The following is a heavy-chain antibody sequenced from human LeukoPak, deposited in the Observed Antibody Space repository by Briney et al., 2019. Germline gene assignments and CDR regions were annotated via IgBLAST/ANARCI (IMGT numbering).Heavy chain of an antibody. J-gene: IGHJ3*02. D-gene: IGHD1-26*01. CDR2: MNPNSGNT. Sequence: ASVKVSCKASGYTFTSYDINWVRQATGQGLEWMGWMNPNSGNTGYAQKFQGRVTITRNTSISTAYMELSSLRSEDTAVYYCASGHSYRASGAFDIWGQGTMVTVSS. V-gene: IGHV1-8*03. CDR3: ASGHSYRASGAFDI. CDR1: GYTFTSYD.